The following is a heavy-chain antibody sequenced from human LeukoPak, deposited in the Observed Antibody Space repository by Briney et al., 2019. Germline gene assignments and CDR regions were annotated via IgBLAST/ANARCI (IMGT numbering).Heavy chain of an antibody. V-gene: IGHV3-21*01. CDR3: ARASTYYYGSGEDFDY. CDR1: GFTFSSYS. D-gene: IGHD3-10*01. CDR2: ISTSSSYI. Sequence: GGSLRLSCAASGFTFSSYSMNWVRQAPGKGLEWVSSISTSSSYIYYADSVKGRFTISRDNAKNSLYLQMNSLRAEDTAVYYCARASTYYYGSGEDFDYWGQGTLVTVSS. J-gene: IGHJ4*02.